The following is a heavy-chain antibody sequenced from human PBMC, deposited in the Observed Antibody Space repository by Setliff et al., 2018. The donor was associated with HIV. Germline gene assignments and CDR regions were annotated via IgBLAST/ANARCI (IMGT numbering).Heavy chain of an antibody. CDR1: GYTFTDYY. CDR3: ARVQGHCIGGNCYSDYYCMDV. J-gene: IGHJ6*02. V-gene: IGHV1-2*04. D-gene: IGHD2-15*01. CDR2: INPNSGGT. Sequence: ASVKVSCKASGYTFTDYYMHWVRQAPGQGLEWMAWINPNSGGTHFAQKFQGWVTVTWDSSISTSYMEWRRLRNNDTAVYFCARVQGHCIGGNCYSDYYCMDVWGQGTTVTVSS.